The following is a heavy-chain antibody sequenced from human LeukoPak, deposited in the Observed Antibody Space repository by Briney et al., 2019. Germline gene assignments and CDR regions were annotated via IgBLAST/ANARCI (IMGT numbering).Heavy chain of an antibody. CDR3: ARVPYYYDSTDSGFDI. CDR2: IYTSGST. Sequence: PSETLSLTCAVSGGSISSGGYSWSWIRQPAGKGLEWIGRIYTSGSTNYNPSLKSRVTISIDTSKNQFSLKLSSVTAADTAVYYCARVPYYYDSTDSGFDIWGQGTMVTVSS. CDR1: GGSISSGGYS. J-gene: IGHJ3*02. V-gene: IGHV4-61*02. D-gene: IGHD3-22*01.